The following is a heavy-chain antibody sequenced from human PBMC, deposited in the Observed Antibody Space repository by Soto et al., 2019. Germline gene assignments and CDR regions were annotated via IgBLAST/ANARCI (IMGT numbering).Heavy chain of an antibody. D-gene: IGHD2-15*01. CDR3: AKRRGAGGHFDY. J-gene: IGHJ4*02. V-gene: IGHV3-33*06. CDR2: IWYDGSNK. Sequence: GGSLRLSCAASGFTFSSYGMHWVRQAPGKGLEWVAVIWYDGSNKYYADSVKGRFTISRDNSKNTLSLQMNSLTAEDTAVYFCAKRRGAGGHFDYWGQGALVTVSS. CDR1: GFTFSSYG.